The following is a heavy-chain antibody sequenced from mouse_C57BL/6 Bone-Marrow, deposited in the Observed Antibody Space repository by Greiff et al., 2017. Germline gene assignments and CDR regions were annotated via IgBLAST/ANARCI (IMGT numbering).Heavy chain of an antibody. CDR3: ARKPPYAWFAY. V-gene: IGHV2-2*01. CDR2: IWSGGST. CDR1: GFSLTSYG. Sequence: VNLVESGPGLVQPSQSLSITCTVSGFSLTSYGVHWVRQSPGKGLEWLGVIWSGGSTDYNAAFISSLSISKDNSKSQVFFKMNSLQADDTARYYCARKPPYAWFAYWGQGTLVTVSA. J-gene: IGHJ3*01. D-gene: IGHD6-5*01.